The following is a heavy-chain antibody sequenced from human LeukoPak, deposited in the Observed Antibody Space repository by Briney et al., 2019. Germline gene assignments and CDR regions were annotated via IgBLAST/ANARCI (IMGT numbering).Heavy chain of an antibody. CDR1: GFTVSTCA. Sequence: PGGSLRLSCAASGFTVSTCAMSWVRQAPGKGLEWVSSISGSGGSTYYADSVKGRFTISRDNYKNTVYMEMNSLRAEDTALYYCAKGGQNFDFWRFDYWGQGTLVPVSS. V-gene: IGHV3-23*01. CDR3: AKGGQNFDFWRFDY. D-gene: IGHD3-3*01. J-gene: IGHJ4*02. CDR2: ISGSGGST.